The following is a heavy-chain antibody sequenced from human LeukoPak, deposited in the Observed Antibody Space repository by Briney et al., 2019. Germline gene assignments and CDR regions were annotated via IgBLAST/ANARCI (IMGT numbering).Heavy chain of an antibody. CDR3: AKGPNIVGAMYYFDY. CDR2: ISYDGSNT. V-gene: IGHV3-30*18. J-gene: IGHJ4*02. CDR1: GFTFSSYV. D-gene: IGHD1-26*01. Sequence: PGGSLRLSCAASGFTFSSYVMHWVRQAPGKGLEWVAVISYDGSNTYYGDFVKGRFTIPRDNSKNTLYLQMNSLRAEDTAVYYCAKGPNIVGAMYYFDYWGQGTLVTVSS.